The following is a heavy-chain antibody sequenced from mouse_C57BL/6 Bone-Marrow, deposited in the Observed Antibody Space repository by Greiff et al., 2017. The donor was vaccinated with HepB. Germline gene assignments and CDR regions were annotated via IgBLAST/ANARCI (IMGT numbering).Heavy chain of an antibody. CDR1: GFNIKNTY. Sequence: EVMLVESVAELVRPGASVTLSCTASGFNIKNTYMHWVTPRPEQGLEWIGRIDPANGNTKYAPKFQGKATITADTSSNTAYLQVSSLTSDDTAIYYCALKPGGYYGSSYGYAMDYWGQGTSVTVSS. CDR2: IDPANGNT. J-gene: IGHJ4*01. CDR3: ALKPGGYYGSSYGYAMDY. V-gene: IGHV14-3*01. D-gene: IGHD1-1*01.